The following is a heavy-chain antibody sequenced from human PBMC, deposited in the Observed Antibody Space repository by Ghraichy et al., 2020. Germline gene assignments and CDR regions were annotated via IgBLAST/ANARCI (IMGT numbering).Heavy chain of an antibody. CDR1: GYTFTSYG. D-gene: IGHD1-26*01. CDR3: AREVRGSYSGYWFDP. V-gene: IGHV1-18*01. CDR2: ISAYNGNT. Sequence: ASVKVSCKASGYTFTSYGISWVRQAPGQGLEWMGWISAYNGNTNYAQKLQGRVTMTTDTSTSTAYMELRSLRSDDTAVYYCAREVRGSYSGYWFDPWGQGTLVTVSS. J-gene: IGHJ5*02.